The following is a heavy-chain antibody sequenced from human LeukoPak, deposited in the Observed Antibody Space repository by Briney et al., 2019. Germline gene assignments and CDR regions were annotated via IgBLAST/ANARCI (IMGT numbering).Heavy chain of an antibody. CDR2: IYSGGST. J-gene: IGHJ3*02. CDR3: AIAAYDAFDI. D-gene: IGHD2-15*01. V-gene: IGHV3-53*01. CDR1: GFTVSSNY. Sequence: GGSLRLSCAASGFTVSSNYMSWVRQAPGRGLEWVSVIYSGGSTYYADSVKGRFTISRDNSKNTLYLQMNSLRAEDTAVYYCAIAAYDAFDIWGQGTMVTVSS.